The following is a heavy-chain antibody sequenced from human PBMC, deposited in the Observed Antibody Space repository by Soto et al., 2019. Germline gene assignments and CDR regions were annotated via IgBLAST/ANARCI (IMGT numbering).Heavy chain of an antibody. CDR2: IKQDGSEK. Sequence: EVQLVESGGDLVQPGGSLRLSCAASGFTFSGYWMSWVRQAPGKGLEWVANIKQDGSEKNYVDSVKGRFTISRDNAHNSLYLHMNGLTAEDAAVYYCARWMRTAVGYYYLDLWGRGTLVTVSS. D-gene: IGHD1-26*01. V-gene: IGHV3-7*04. CDR3: ARWMRTAVGYYYLDL. J-gene: IGHJ2*01. CDR1: GFTFSGYW.